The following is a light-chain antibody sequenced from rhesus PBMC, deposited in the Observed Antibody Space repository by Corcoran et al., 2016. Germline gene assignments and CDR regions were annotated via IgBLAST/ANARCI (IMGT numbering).Light chain of an antibody. CDR1: QGISSS. CDR2: AAS. V-gene: IGKV1-28*03. CDR3: LQHNSYPLT. J-gene: IGKJ4*01. Sequence: DILMTQSPSSLSASVGDTVTITCRASQGISSSLNWFQQKPGKAPTLLLYAASSLATGVPSRFSGSGSGTDFTLTISSLQPEDFAVYYCLQHNSYPLTFGGGTKVELK.